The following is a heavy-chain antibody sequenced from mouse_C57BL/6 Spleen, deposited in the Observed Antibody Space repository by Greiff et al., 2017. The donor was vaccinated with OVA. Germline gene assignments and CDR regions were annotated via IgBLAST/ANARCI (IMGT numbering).Heavy chain of an antibody. CDR2: IYPGDGDT. CDR1: GYAFSSYW. Sequence: VQLQQSGAELVKPGASVKISCKASGYAFSSYWMNWVKQRPGKGLEWIGQIYPGDGDTNYNGKFKGKATMTADKSSSTAYMQLSSLTSEASAVYFCAIHFYYYGSEDWFAYWGQGTLVTVSA. V-gene: IGHV1-80*01. J-gene: IGHJ3*01. D-gene: IGHD1-1*01. CDR3: AIHFYYYGSEDWFAY.